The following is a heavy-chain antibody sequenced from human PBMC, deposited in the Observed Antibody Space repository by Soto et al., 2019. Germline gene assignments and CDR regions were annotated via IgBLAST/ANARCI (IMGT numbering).Heavy chain of an antibody. CDR1: GFTFSSYA. J-gene: IGHJ4*02. Sequence: EVQLLESGGGLVQPGGSLRLSCAASGFTFSSYAMSWVRQAPGKGLEWVSAISGSGGSTYYADSVKGRFTISRDNSKNTLYLQMNSLRAEDTAVYYCARGGVELWSNFDYWGQGTLVTVSS. D-gene: IGHD5-18*01. CDR2: ISGSGGST. V-gene: IGHV3-23*01. CDR3: ARGGVELWSNFDY.